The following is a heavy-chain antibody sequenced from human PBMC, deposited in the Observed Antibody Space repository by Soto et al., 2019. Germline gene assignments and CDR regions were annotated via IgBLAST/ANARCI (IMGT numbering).Heavy chain of an antibody. Sequence: GASVKVSCKASGYTFTSYYMHWVRQAPGQGLEWMGIINPSGGSTSYAQKFQGRVTMTRDTSTSTVYMELSSLGSEDTAVYYCARVSPPALQQGNWFDPWGQGTLVTVSS. CDR3: ARVSPPALQQGNWFDP. CDR1: GYTFTSYY. J-gene: IGHJ5*02. CDR2: INPSGGST. V-gene: IGHV1-46*01. D-gene: IGHD1-1*01.